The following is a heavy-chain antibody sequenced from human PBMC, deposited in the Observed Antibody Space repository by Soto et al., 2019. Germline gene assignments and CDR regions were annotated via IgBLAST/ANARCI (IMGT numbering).Heavy chain of an antibody. Sequence: SETLSLTCTVSGGSISSYYWSWIRQPPWKGLEWIGYIYYSGSTNYNPSLKSRVTISVDTSKNQFSLKLSSVTAADTAVYYCARSKALGLRYFDWPRPFDYWGQGTLVTVSS. J-gene: IGHJ4*02. D-gene: IGHD3-9*01. CDR2: IYYSGST. CDR3: ARSKALGLRYFDWPRPFDY. CDR1: GGSISSYY. V-gene: IGHV4-59*01.